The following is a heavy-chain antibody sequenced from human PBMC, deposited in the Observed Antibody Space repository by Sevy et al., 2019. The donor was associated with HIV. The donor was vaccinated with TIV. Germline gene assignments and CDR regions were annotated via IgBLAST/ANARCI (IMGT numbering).Heavy chain of an antibody. CDR1: GFTFSSYA. V-gene: IGHV3-23*01. CDR3: AKDLYYYDSSGYYTFDY. D-gene: IGHD3-22*01. CDR2: ISGSGGST. Sequence: GGSLRLSCAASGFTFSSYAMSWVRQAPGKGLEWVSAISGSGGSTYYADSVKGRLTISRDNSKNTLYLQMNSLRAEDTAVYYCAKDLYYYDSSGYYTFDYWGQGTLVTVSS. J-gene: IGHJ4*02.